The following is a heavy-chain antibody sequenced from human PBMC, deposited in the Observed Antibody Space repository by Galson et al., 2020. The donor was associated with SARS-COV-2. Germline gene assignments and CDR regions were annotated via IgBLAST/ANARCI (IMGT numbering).Heavy chain of an antibody. V-gene: IGHV3-30*18. Sequence: QAGGSLRLSCAASGFTFSNYGMHWVRQAPGKGLEWVAVISYDGDNKYYSDSVKGRFTISRDNSKNTLYLQMNSLRPEDTAVYYCAKAQTSGGYHKPFDYWGQGTLVTVSS. CDR1: GFTFSNYG. CDR2: ISYDGDNK. D-gene: IGHD1-26*01. CDR3: AKAQTSGGYHKPFDY. J-gene: IGHJ4*02.